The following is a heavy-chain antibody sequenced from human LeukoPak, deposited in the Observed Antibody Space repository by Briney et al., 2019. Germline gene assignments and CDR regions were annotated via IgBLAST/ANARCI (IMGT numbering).Heavy chain of an antibody. CDR1: GGSFSDYY. D-gene: IGHD6-13*01. J-gene: IGHJ5*02. CDR2: IYYSGST. V-gene: IGHV4-59*01. CDR3: ARRLYSSSWYGGNWFDP. Sequence: SETLSLTCAVYGGSFSDYYWSWIRQPPGKGLEWIGYIYYSGSTNYNPSLKSRVTISVDTSKNQFSLKLSSVTAADTAVYYCARRLYSSSWYGGNWFDPWGQGTLVTVS.